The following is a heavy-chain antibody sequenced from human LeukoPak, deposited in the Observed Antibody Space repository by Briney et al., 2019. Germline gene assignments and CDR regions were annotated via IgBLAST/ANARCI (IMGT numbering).Heavy chain of an antibody. Sequence: ASVKVSCKASGDTITGYYMHWVRQAPGQGLEWMGRIDPNSGGTNYAQKFQGRVTMTRDTSISTAYMELSRLRSDDTAVYYCASGESGWYYYWGQGTLVTVSS. D-gene: IGHD6-19*01. CDR2: IDPNSGGT. J-gene: IGHJ4*02. CDR1: GDTITGYY. CDR3: ASGESGWYYY. V-gene: IGHV1-2*06.